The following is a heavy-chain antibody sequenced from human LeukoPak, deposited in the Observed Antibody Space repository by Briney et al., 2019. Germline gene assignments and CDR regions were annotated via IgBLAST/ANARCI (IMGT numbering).Heavy chain of an antibody. Sequence: SETLSLTCIVSGGSISSSSYYWGWISQPPGKGLELIGSIYYSGSTHYNPSFKSRVTISVDTSKNRFSLKLSSVTAADTAVYYCARHKGAQYFDYWGQGSLVTVSS. CDR1: GGSISSSSYY. V-gene: IGHV4-39*01. CDR3: ARHKGAQYFDY. J-gene: IGHJ4*02. CDR2: IYYSGST. D-gene: IGHD2/OR15-2a*01.